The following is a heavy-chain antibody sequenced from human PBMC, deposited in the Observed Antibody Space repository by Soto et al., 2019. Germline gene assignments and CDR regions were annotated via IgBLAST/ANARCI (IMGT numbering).Heavy chain of an antibody. Sequence: SETLASTFTVSGGSISSSTYYWGWIRQPAVKGRDWIGSFYYSGSTDYNPSLKSRVTISVDTSKNQLSLNLSSVNAADTGVYSCSITLGGNCFGMDLWGHGTSFT. V-gene: IGHV4-39*01. CDR2: FYYSGST. J-gene: IGHJ6*01. D-gene: IGHD2-21*02. CDR1: GGSISSSTYY. CDR3: SITLGGNCFGMDL.